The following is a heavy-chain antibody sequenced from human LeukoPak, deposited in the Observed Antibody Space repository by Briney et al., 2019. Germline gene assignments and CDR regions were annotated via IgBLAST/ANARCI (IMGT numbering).Heavy chain of an antibody. V-gene: IGHV3-23*01. J-gene: IGHJ6*02. CDR1: GLTFSTYN. D-gene: IGHD3-10*01. CDR2: ISGSGDST. CDR3: ARAAHTTYVLGRYYYYAMDV. Sequence: GGSLRLSCAASGLTFSTYNMNWVRQAPGKGLQWVSTISGSGDSTDYADSVKGRFTISSDNPKNTLYLQMDSLRAEDTAVYYCARAAHTTYVLGRYYYYAMDVWGQGTTVTVSS.